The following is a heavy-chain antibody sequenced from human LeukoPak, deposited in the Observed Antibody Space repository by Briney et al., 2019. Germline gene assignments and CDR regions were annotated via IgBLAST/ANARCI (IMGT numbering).Heavy chain of an antibody. CDR2: INGDGSFT. CDR3: ARVEYDTTANNCFDP. J-gene: IGHJ5*02. D-gene: IGHD3-22*01. Sequence: GGSLRLSCAASGFTFSSNWMHWVRQAPGKGLVWVSCINGDGSFTTHADSVKGRFTISRDNAENTLYLQMNSLRAEDAAVYYCARVEYDTTANNCFDPWGQGTLVTVSS. CDR1: GFTFSSNW. V-gene: IGHV3-74*01.